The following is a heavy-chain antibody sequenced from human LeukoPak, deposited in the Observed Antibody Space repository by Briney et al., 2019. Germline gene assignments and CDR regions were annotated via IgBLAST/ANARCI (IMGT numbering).Heavy chain of an antibody. V-gene: IGHV5-51*01. J-gene: IGHJ6*03. Sequence: LGESLKISCKGSGYSFTSYWIGWVRQMPGKGLEWMGIIYPGDSDTRYSPSFQGQVTISADKSISTAYLQWSSLKASDTAMYYCARTIFGVVRGSRYYYMDVWGKGTTVTVSS. CDR3: ARTIFGVVRGSRYYYMDV. CDR2: IYPGDSDT. D-gene: IGHD3-3*01. CDR1: GYSFTSYW.